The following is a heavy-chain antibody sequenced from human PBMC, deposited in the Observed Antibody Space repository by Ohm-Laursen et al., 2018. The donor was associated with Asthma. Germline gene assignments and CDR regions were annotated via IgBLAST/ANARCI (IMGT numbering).Heavy chain of an antibody. CDR2: INGDGGIK. J-gene: IGHJ4*02. CDR3: ATNLPYEAENY. Sequence: SLRLSCTASGFTITNYWMHWVRQAPGKGLVWVSRINGDGGIKSYAASVKGRFTISRDDAKNTLYLQMNSLRAEDTAVYYCATNLPYEAENYWGQGTLVTVSS. CDR1: GFTITNYW. V-gene: IGHV3-74*01. D-gene: IGHD3-16*01.